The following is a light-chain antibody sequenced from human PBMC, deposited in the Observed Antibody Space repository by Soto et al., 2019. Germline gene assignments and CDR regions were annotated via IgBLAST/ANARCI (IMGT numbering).Light chain of an antibody. Sequence: QSALTQPASVSVSPGQSITISCTGTSSDVGGYNYVSWYQQHPGKAPKLMIYDVSNRPSGVSNRFSGSKSGHTASLTISGLEAEDEADYYYSSYPSSSALGVFGGGTKLTVL. CDR2: DVS. CDR3: SSYPSSSALGV. V-gene: IGLV2-14*01. CDR1: SSDVGGYNY. J-gene: IGLJ2*01.